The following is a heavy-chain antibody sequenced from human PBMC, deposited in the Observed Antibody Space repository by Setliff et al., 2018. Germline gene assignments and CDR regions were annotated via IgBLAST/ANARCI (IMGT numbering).Heavy chain of an antibody. CDR3: ARGGDVHSIGWFDY. J-gene: IGHJ4*02. Sequence: GGSLRLSCAASGFTFSTYRMHWVRQAPGKGLEWVAVIWDDGGNKYHADSVKGRFTISRDNSMNTLYLQMNSLRAEDTAMYYCARGGDVHSIGWFDYWGQGTLVTAPQ. D-gene: IGHD6-19*01. V-gene: IGHV3-33*08. CDR2: IWDDGGNK. CDR1: GFTFSTYR.